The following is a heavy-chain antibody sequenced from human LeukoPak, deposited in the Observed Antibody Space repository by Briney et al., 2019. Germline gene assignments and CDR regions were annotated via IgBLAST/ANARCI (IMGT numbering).Heavy chain of an antibody. CDR2: IKTKADGGTA. Sequence: GGSLRLSCAASGFTFSSAWMSWVRLSPGKGLECVGRIKTKADGGTADYTAPVKGRVTISRDDSKNTVNLEMNSLKTEDTAVYYCAKESYDILTGYPTFGDYWGQGTLVTVSS. V-gene: IGHV3-15*01. CDR1: GFTFSSAW. D-gene: IGHD3-9*01. J-gene: IGHJ4*02. CDR3: AKESYDILTGYPTFGDY.